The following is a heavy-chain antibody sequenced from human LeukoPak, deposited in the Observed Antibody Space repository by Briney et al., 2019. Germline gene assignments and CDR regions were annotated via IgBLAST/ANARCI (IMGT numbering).Heavy chain of an antibody. CDR3: ARAQTGSGYYRNFDC. J-gene: IGHJ4*02. CDR2: TYYRSKWYN. Sequence: SQTLSLTCAISGDSVSSNSAAWSWIRQSPSRGLEWQGRTYYRSKWYNDYAPSVKSRITISPDTPKNQFSLQLNSVTPEDTAVYYCARAQTGSGYYRNFDCWGQGTLVTVSS. CDR1: GDSVSSNSAA. D-gene: IGHD5-12*01. V-gene: IGHV6-1*01.